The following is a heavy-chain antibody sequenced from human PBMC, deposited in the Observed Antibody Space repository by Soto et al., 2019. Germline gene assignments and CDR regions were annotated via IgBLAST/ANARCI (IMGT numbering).Heavy chain of an antibody. D-gene: IGHD3-22*01. CDR3: AKVASGYYPNYFDY. CDR2: ISGSGGST. Sequence: GGFLRLSCAASGFTLSSYSMNWVRQAPGKGLEWVSAISGSGGSTYYADSVKGRFTISRDNSKNTLYLQMNSLRAEDTFVYYCAKVASGYYPNYFDYWGQGTLVTVSS. V-gene: IGHV3-23*01. CDR1: GFTLSSYS. J-gene: IGHJ4*02.